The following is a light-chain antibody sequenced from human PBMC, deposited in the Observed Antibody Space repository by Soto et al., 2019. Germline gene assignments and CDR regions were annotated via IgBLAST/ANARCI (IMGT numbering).Light chain of an antibody. Sequence: ETVLTQSPGTVSLSPGESATLSCRDGQSIGKSYLAWFQHKPGQAPRLLIYGASTRATGIPERFRGSGSGTDFTLTVSRLESEDFAVYYCQQYAESPLTFGGGTKVEIK. CDR1: QSIGKSY. V-gene: IGKV3-20*01. J-gene: IGKJ4*01. CDR3: QQYAESPLT. CDR2: GAS.